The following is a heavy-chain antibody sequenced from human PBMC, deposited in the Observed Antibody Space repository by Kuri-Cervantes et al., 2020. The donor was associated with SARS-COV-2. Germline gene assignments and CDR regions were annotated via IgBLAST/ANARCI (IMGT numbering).Heavy chain of an antibody. CDR1: GGSLGSGDYY. CDR3: ARDSRSSYQVLLDHYYYSYMDV. Sequence: SETLSLTCTVSGGSLGSGDYYWTWVRQSPGKGLEWIGNIYYSGSAFYNPSLKSRATMSLDMSKSQFSLRLTSVTAADTAVYYCARDSRSSYQVLLDHYYYSYMDVWDKGTTVTVSS. J-gene: IGHJ6*03. CDR2: IYYSGSA. V-gene: IGHV4-30-4*08. D-gene: IGHD3-3*01.